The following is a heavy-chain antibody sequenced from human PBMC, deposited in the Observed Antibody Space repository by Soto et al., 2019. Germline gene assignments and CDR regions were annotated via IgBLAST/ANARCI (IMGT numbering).Heavy chain of an antibody. J-gene: IGHJ4*02. V-gene: IGHV3-23*01. D-gene: IGHD3-16*02. CDR1: GFTFSSSA. CDR2: ISGSGGST. Sequence: GGSLRLSCAASGFTFSSSAMSWVRQAPGKGLEWVSAISGSGGSTNYGASVKGRFTISRDNSKNTLVLQMNSLRAEDTAVYYCAKPSYDYVWGSYRPFDYWGQGTLVTVSS. CDR3: AKPSYDYVWGSYRPFDY.